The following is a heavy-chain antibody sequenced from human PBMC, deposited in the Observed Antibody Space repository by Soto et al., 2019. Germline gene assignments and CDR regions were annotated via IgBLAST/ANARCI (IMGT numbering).Heavy chain of an antibody. Sequence: EVQLLESGGGLVQPGGSLRLSCAASGFTFSKAWMSWVRQAPGKGLEWVGRIKSKRDGGTIDYAAPVKGRFTISRDDPHPPVYLQMNSLNTEDTAVYYCASGVGRTDLPYWLQGPLVTLSS. D-gene: IGHD1-26*01. J-gene: IGHJ4*02. CDR2: IKSKRDGGTI. V-gene: IGHV3-15*01. CDR3: ASGVGRTDLPY. CDR1: GFTFSKAW.